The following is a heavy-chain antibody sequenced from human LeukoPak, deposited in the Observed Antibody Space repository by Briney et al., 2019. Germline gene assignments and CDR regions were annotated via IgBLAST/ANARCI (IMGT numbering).Heavy chain of an antibody. V-gene: IGHV4-34*01. J-gene: IGHJ6*02. CDR3: AKNNSYGSGTFYYSYAMDA. CDR2: INRSGST. CDR1: GGSFSGYY. Sequence: PSETLSLTCAVYGGSFSGYYWSWIRQPPGKGLEWIGEINRSGSTNYNPSLKSRVTISVDTSKNQFSLRLSSVTAADTAVYYCAKNNSYGSGTFYYSYAMDAWAKGPRSPSP. D-gene: IGHD3-10*01.